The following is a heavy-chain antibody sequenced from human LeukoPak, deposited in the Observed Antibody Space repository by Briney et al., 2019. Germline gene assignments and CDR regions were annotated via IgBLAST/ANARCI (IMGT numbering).Heavy chain of an antibody. D-gene: IGHD3-10*01. CDR1: GLTFSSYA. CDR2: ISSNGGST. V-gene: IGHV3-64*01. J-gene: IGHJ6*02. CDR3: ARARVGGSGSYFIYYGMDV. Sequence: GGSLRLSCAASGLTFSSYAMHWVRPAPGKGLEYVSAISSNGGSTYYATSVKGRFTISRDNSKNTLYRQMGSLRAEDMAVYYCARARVGGSGSYFIYYGMDVWGQGTTVTVSS.